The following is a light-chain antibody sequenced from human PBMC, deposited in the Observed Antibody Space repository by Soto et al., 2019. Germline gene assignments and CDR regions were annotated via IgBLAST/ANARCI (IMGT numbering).Light chain of an antibody. CDR1: QSISSY. CDR2: AAS. Sequence: DIQMTQSPSSLSASVGDRITITCRASQSISSYLNWYQQKPGKAPNLLIYAASSLQSGVPSRFSGSGSGTDFTLTISSLQPEDFETYYCQQSYSTVRTFGQGTKVDIK. J-gene: IGKJ1*01. CDR3: QQSYSTVRT. V-gene: IGKV1-39*01.